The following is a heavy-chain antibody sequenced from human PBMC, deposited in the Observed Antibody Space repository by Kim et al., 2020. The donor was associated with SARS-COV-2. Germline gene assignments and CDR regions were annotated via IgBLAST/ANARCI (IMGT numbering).Heavy chain of an antibody. Sequence: GGSLRLSCAASGFTVSSNYMSWVRQAPGKGLEWVPVIYSGGSTYYADSVKGRFTISRDNSKNTLYLQMNSLRAEDTAVYYCARLRLWLVEYGMDVWGQGTTVTVSS. J-gene: IGHJ6*02. V-gene: IGHV3-53*01. CDR1: GFTVSSNY. D-gene: IGHD6-19*01. CDR3: ARLRLWLVEYGMDV. CDR2: IYSGGST.